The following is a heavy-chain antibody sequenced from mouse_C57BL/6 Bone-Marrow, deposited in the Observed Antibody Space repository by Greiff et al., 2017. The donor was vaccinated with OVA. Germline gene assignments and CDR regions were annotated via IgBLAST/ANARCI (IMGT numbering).Heavy chain of an antibody. D-gene: IGHD1-1*02. V-gene: IGHV5-12*01. CDR3: ARPLWSYAMDY. J-gene: IGHJ4*01. CDR2: ISNGGGST. CDR1: GFTFSDYY. Sequence: EVKLVESGGGLVQPGGSLKLSCAASGFTFSDYYMYWVRQTPEKRLEWVAYISNGGGSTYYPDTVKGRFTISRDNAKNTLYLQMSRLKSEDTAMYYCARPLWSYAMDYWGQGTSVTVSS.